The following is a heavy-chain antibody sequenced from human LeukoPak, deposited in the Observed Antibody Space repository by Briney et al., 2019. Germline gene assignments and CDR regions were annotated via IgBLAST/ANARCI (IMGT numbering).Heavy chain of an antibody. V-gene: IGHV3-21*01. CDR3: ATSPSDTGMEDYYYYMDV. Sequence: PGGSLRLSCAASGFTFSSYSMNWVRQAPGKGLEWVSCISSSSSYIYYADSMKGRFTISRDNAKNSLYLQMNSLRAEDTAVYYCATSPSDTGMEDYYYYMDVWGKGTTVTVSS. D-gene: IGHD5-18*01. CDR1: GFTFSSYS. CDR2: ISSSSSYI. J-gene: IGHJ6*03.